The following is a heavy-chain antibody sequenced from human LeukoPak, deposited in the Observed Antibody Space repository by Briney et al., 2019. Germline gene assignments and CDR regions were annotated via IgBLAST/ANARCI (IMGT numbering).Heavy chain of an antibody. V-gene: IGHV3-74*01. Sequence: GGSLRLSCAASGFTFSSYWMHWVRQAPGKGLVWVSRINIDGSSTSYADSVKGRFPILRDNAKNTVYLQMNSLRAEDTAVYYCARDRFLDYWGQGTLVTVSS. CDR1: GFTFSSYW. J-gene: IGHJ4*02. D-gene: IGHD2/OR15-2a*01. CDR3: ARDRFLDY. CDR2: INIDGSST.